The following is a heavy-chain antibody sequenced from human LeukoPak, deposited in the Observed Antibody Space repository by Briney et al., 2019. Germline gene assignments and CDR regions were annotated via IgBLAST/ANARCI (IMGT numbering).Heavy chain of an antibody. V-gene: IGHV1-46*01. CDR1: GYTFTSYY. J-gene: IGHJ4*02. CDR3: ARGYSSSWYGLGGYYFDY. CDR2: INPSGGST. D-gene: IGHD6-13*01. Sequence: GASVKVSCKASGYTFTSYYMHWVRQAPGQGLEWMGIINPSGGSTSYAQKFQGRVTMTRDMSTSTVYMELSSLRSEDTAVYYCARGYSSSWYGLGGYYFDYWGQGTLVTVSS.